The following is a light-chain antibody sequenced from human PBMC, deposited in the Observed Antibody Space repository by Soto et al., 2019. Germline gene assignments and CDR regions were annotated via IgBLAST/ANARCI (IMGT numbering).Light chain of an antibody. CDR1: QSVGRT. Sequence: IVMTQSPSTLSVSPGERATLSCRASQSVGRTLAWYQQKPGQSPRLLVYGASTRANGTPARFSGSGSGTEFTLTISSLQSEDVAVYYCQQYTHLPPYPLGQGTKVDI. CDR3: QQYTHLPPYP. CDR2: GAS. J-gene: IGKJ2*01. V-gene: IGKV3-15*01.